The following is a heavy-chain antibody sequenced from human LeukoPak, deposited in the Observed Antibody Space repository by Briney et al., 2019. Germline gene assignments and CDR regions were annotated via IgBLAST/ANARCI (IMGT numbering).Heavy chain of an antibody. CDR1: GYTFTGYY. V-gene: IGHV1-2*02. Sequence: AASVKVSCKASGYTFTGYYMHWVRQAPGQGLEWMGWINPNSGGTNYAQKFQGRVTMTRDTSTSTVYMELSSLRSEDTAVYYCARICSGGSCYIDYWGQGTLVTVSS. D-gene: IGHD2-15*01. J-gene: IGHJ4*02. CDR3: ARICSGGSCYIDY. CDR2: INPNSGGT.